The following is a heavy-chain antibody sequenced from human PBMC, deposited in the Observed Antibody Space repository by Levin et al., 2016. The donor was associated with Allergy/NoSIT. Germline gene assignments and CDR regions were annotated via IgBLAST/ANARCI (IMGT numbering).Heavy chain of an antibody. D-gene: IGHD3-9*01. J-gene: IGHJ4*02. Sequence: SVKVSCKASGGTFSSYAISWVRQAPGQGLEWMGGIIPIFGTANYAQKFQSRVTITADESTSTAYMELSSLRSEDTAVYYCARTPDILTGWGLFWGQGTLVTVSS. CDR3: ARTPDILTGWGLF. CDR1: GGTFSSYA. V-gene: IGHV1-69*13. CDR2: IIPIFGTA.